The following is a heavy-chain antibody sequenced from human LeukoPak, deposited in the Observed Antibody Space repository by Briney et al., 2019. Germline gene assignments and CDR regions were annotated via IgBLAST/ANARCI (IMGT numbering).Heavy chain of an antibody. V-gene: IGHV3-21*01. CDR2: ISSSSSYI. CDR1: GFTFSSYS. CDR3: ARGTPMITFGGGYFDY. Sequence: PGGSLRLSCAASGFTFSSYSMNWVRQAPGKGLEWVSSISSSSSYIYYADSVKGRFTISRDNAKNSLYLQMNSLRAEDTAVYYCARGTPMITFGGGYFDYWGQGTLVTVSS. J-gene: IGHJ4*02. D-gene: IGHD3-16*01.